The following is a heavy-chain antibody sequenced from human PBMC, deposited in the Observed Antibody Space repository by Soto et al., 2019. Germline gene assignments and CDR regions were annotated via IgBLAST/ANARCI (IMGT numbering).Heavy chain of an antibody. CDR3: ARDSRIAAAGDPYYYYGMYV. CDR2: TYYRSKWYN. Sequence: PSQTLSLTCAISVDSVSSNSAAWNWIRQSPSRGLEWLGRTYYRSKWYNDYAVSVKSRITINPDTSKNQFSLQLNSVTPEDTAVYYCARDSRIAAAGDPYYYYGMYVWGQGTTVTVSS. V-gene: IGHV6-1*01. J-gene: IGHJ6*02. D-gene: IGHD6-13*01. CDR1: VDSVSSNSAA.